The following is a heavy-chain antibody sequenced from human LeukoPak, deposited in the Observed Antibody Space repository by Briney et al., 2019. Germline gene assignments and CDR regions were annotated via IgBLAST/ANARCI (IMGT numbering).Heavy chain of an antibody. Sequence: PGGSLRLSCAASGFTFSSYGMHWVRQAPGKGLEGVAVIWYDGTNTYYADSVKGRFTISRDNSKNTLYLQMNSLRAEDTAVYYCARDFCSGGSCYPDAFDIWGQGTMVTVSS. J-gene: IGHJ3*02. CDR2: IWYDGTNT. CDR1: GFTFSSYG. CDR3: ARDFCSGGSCYPDAFDI. V-gene: IGHV3-33*01. D-gene: IGHD2-15*01.